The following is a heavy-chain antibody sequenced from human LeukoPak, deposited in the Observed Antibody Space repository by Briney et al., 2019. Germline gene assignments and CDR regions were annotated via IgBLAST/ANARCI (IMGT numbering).Heavy chain of an antibody. CDR1: GGSFSGYS. Sequence: KPSETLSLTCAVYGGSFSGYSWNWIRQPPVKGLEWIGEINHSGGTNYNPSLKSRVTISVDTSKKQFSLKLSSVTAADTAVYYCARVSYPDYGSGSFDFWGQGTLVTVSS. CDR3: ARVSYPDYGSGSFDF. CDR2: INHSGGT. J-gene: IGHJ4*02. V-gene: IGHV4-34*01. D-gene: IGHD3-10*01.